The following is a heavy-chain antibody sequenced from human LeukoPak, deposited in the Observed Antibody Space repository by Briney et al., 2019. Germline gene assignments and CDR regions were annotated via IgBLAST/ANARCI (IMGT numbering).Heavy chain of an antibody. CDR1: GFTFSSYA. V-gene: IGHV3-23*01. Sequence: GGSLRLSCAASGFTFSSYAMSWVRQAPGKGLEWVSAISGSGGSTYYADSVKGRFTISRDNSKNTLYLQMNSLRVEDTAVYYCAKLAKYFYGSETYYFFEHWGQGTPVTASS. D-gene: IGHD3-10*01. CDR2: ISGSGGST. J-gene: IGHJ4*02. CDR3: AKLAKYFYGSETYYFFEH.